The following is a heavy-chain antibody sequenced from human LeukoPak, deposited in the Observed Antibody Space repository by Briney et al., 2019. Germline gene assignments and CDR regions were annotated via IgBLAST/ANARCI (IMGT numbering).Heavy chain of an antibody. V-gene: IGHV3-30*02. CDR2: IRGDTSGE. D-gene: IGHD1-14*01. J-gene: IGHJ4*02. CDR1: GPAFRDNG. CDR3: AMVVNRWQDLNY. Sequence: GGSLRLSCRTSGPAFRDNGIHWVRQAPGKGLEWVSFIRGDTSGEYYADSVKGRFVISRDDSKGSAYLQLNSLTTEDTAAYYCAMVVNRWQDLNYWGRGTLVTVSS.